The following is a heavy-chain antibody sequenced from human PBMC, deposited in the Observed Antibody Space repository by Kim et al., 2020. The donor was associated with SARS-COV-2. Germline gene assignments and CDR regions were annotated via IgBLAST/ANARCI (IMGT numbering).Heavy chain of an antibody. CDR2: ISYDGSNK. J-gene: IGHJ4*02. V-gene: IGHV3-30*04. CDR3: ARTSGTYWSAFDY. CDR1: GFTFSSYA. D-gene: IGHD3-10*01. Sequence: GGSLRLSCAASGFTFSSYAMHWVRQAPGKGLEWVAVISYDGSNKYYVDSVKGRFTISRDNSKNTLYLQMNSLRAEDTAVYYCARTSGTYWSAFDYWGQGTLVTVSS.